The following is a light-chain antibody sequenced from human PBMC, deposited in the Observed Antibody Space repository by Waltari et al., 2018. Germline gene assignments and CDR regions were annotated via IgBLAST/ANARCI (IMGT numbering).Light chain of an antibody. CDR2: AVS. J-gene: IGLJ3*02. V-gene: IGLV2-14*01. CDR1: RSDRGAYHF. Sequence: QSALTQPASVSGSPGQSITISCTGTRSDRGAYHFVPWYQRHPGKAPEPTIFAVSNRPSGVSNRFSGSKSGNTASLTISGLQAEDEADYYCSSYLGTRADWVFGGGTKLTVL. CDR3: SSYLGTRADWV.